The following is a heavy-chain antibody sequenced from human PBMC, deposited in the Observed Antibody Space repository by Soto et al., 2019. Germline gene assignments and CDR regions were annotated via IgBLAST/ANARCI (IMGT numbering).Heavy chain of an antibody. J-gene: IGHJ5*02. Sequence: SETLSLTCTVSGGSISSVNYYWSWIRQPPGKGLEWIGYIYYSGSTYYNPSLRSRVTISVDTSRNQFSLKLSSVTAADTAVYYCARAMVVTQNWFDPWGQGTLVTSPQ. D-gene: IGHD2-21*02. CDR2: IYYSGST. CDR3: ARAMVVTQNWFDP. V-gene: IGHV4-30-4*01. CDR1: GGSISSVNYY.